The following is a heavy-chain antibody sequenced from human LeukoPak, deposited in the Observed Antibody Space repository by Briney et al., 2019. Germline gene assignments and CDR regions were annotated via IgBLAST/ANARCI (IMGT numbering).Heavy chain of an antibody. V-gene: IGHV3-21*01. CDR2: VSSSSSYI. D-gene: IGHD6-13*01. CDR3: ARIGMAAADY. Sequence: GGSLRLSCAASRFTFSSYTMNWVRQAPGKGLEWVSSVSSSSSYIYYADSVQGRFTISRDNAKNSLYLQMNSLRAEDTAVYYCARIGMAAADYWGQGTLVTVSS. CDR1: RFTFSSYT. J-gene: IGHJ4*02.